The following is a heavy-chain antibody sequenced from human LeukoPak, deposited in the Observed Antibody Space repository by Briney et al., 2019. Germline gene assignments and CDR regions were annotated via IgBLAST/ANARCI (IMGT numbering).Heavy chain of an antibody. V-gene: IGHV3-48*04. J-gene: IGHJ4*02. Sequence: GGSLRLSCAASGFTFSHYNMNWVRQTPGKGLEWVSYISSSSSTIHYADSVKGRFTISRDNAKNSLYLQMNSLRAEDTAVYYCAINGVTMVRGVIGLAFDYWGQGTLVTVSS. CDR3: AINGVTMVRGVIGLAFDY. CDR1: GFTFSHYN. D-gene: IGHD3-10*01. CDR2: ISSSSSTI.